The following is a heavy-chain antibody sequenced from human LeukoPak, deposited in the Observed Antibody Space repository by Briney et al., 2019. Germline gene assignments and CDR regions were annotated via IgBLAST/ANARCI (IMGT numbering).Heavy chain of an antibody. CDR2: ISAYNGNT. J-gene: IGHJ4*02. D-gene: IGHD3-22*01. Sequence: GASVKVSCKASGYTFTSYGISWVRQAPGQGLEWMGWISAYNGNTNYAQKLQGRVTMTTDTSTSTAYMELRSLRSDDTAVYYCARSAHYYDSSGYYEIFYFDYWGQGTLVTVSS. CDR3: ARSAHYYDSSGYYEIFYFDY. V-gene: IGHV1-18*01. CDR1: GYTFTSYG.